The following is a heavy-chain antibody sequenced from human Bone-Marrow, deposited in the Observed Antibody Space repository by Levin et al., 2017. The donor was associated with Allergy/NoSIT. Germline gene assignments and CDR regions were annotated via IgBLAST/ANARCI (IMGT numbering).Heavy chain of an antibody. D-gene: IGHD3-10*01. CDR1: GFTFDDYT. CDR2: ISWDGGST. Sequence: PGGSLRLSCAASGFTFDDYTMHWVRQAPGKGLEWVSLISWDGGSTYYADSVKGRFTISRDNSKNSLYLQMNSLRTEDTALYYCAKDMARVPGSYYYGMDVWGQGTTVTVSS. CDR3: AKDMARVPGSYYYGMDV. J-gene: IGHJ6*02. V-gene: IGHV3-43*01.